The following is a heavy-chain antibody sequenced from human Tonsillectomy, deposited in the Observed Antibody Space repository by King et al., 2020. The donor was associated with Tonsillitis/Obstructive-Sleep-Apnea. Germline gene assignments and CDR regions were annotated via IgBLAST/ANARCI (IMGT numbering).Heavy chain of an antibody. Sequence: QLVQSGGGLVKPGGSLRLSCAASGFTFGDYYMSWIRQAPGKGLEWLSVITRSSTYTNYADSVRGRFTISRDNAKNSLYLQKNSLRAEDTAVYYCARVVEVPAAIVYYYYMDVWGKGTTVTVSS. CDR2: ITRSSTYT. CDR3: ARVVEVPAAIVYYYYMDV. V-gene: IGHV3-11*05. CDR1: GFTFGDYY. J-gene: IGHJ6*03. D-gene: IGHD2-2*02.